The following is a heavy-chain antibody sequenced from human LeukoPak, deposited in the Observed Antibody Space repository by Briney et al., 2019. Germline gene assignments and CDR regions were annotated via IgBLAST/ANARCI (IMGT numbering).Heavy chain of an antibody. V-gene: IGHV1-46*01. J-gene: IGHJ4*02. D-gene: IGHD3-10*01. CDR1: GYTFTGYY. CDR3: ARDTVVRGVPDY. Sequence: ASVKVSCKASGYTFTGYYMHWVRQAPGQGLEWMGIINPSGGSTSYAQKFQGRVTMTRDTSTSTVYMELSSLRSEDTAVYYCARDTVVRGVPDYWGQGTLVTVSS. CDR2: INPSGGST.